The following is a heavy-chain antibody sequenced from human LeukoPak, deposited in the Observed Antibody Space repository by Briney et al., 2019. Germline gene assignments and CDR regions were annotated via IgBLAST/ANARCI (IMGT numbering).Heavy chain of an antibody. CDR1: GFTFSDYY. V-gene: IGHV3-11*04. CDR3: ARELYDSSGYYFRLITSTNFDY. CDR2: ISSSGSTI. Sequence: GGSLRLSCAASGFTFSDYYMSWIRQAPGKGLEWVSYISSSGSTIYYADSVKGRFTISRDNAKNSLYLQMNSLRAEDTAVYYCARELYDSSGYYFRLITSTNFDYWGQGTLVTVSS. J-gene: IGHJ4*02. D-gene: IGHD3-22*01.